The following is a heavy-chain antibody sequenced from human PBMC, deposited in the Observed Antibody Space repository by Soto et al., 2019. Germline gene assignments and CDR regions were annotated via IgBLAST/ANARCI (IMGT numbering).Heavy chain of an antibody. CDR2: IYYSGST. CDR1: GGSVSSGSYY. V-gene: IGHV4-61*01. Sequence: QVQLQESGPGLVKPSETLSLTCTVSGGSVSSGSYYWSWIRQPPGKVLEWIGYIYYSGSTNYNPSLKSRVTISVDTSKNQFSLKLSSVTAADTAVYYCARGPNWNDDYWGQGTLVTVSS. D-gene: IGHD1-1*01. CDR3: ARGPNWNDDY. J-gene: IGHJ4*02.